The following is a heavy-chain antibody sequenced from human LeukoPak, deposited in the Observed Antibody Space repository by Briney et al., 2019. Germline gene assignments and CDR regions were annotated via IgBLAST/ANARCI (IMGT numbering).Heavy chain of an antibody. V-gene: IGHV4-34*01. CDR3: ARVPWFGHNWFDP. J-gene: IGHJ5*02. Sequence: SETLSLTCAVYGGSFSGYYWSWIRQPPGKGLEWIGEINHSGSTNYNPSPKSRVTISVDTSKNQFSLKLSSVTAADTAVYYCARVPWFGHNWFDPWGQGTLVTVSS. CDR2: INHSGST. CDR1: GGSFSGYY. D-gene: IGHD3-10*01.